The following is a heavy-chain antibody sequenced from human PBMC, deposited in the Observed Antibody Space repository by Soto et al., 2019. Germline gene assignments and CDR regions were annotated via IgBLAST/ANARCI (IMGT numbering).Heavy chain of an antibody. CDR3: ARDSENIVVVTAIGGTFDY. D-gene: IGHD2-21*02. CDR2: IWYDGSNK. Sequence: GGSLRLSCAASGFTFSSYGMHWVRQAPGKGLEWVAVIWYDGSNKYYADSVKGRFTISRDNSKNTLYLQMNSLRAEDTAVYYCARDSENIVVVTAIGGTFDYWGQGTLVTVSS. CDR1: GFTFSSYG. V-gene: IGHV3-33*01. J-gene: IGHJ4*02.